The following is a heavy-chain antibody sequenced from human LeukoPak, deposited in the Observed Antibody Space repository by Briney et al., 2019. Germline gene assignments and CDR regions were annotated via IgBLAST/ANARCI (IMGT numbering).Heavy chain of an antibody. D-gene: IGHD2-15*01. Sequence: GSLRLSCAASGFTFSTYVMSWVRQTPGKGLEWVSTISGSGGSTYYADSVKGRFTISRDNSKNTLYLQMNSLRAEDTAVYYCAKLASPGYCSGGTCLFDFWGQGTLVTVSS. CDR2: ISGSGGST. V-gene: IGHV3-23*01. CDR3: AKLASPGYCSGGTCLFDF. CDR1: GFTFSTYV. J-gene: IGHJ4*02.